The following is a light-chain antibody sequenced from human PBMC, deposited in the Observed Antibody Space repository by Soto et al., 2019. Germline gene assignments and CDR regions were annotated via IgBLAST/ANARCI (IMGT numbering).Light chain of an antibody. V-gene: IGKV1-39*01. CDR2: DAS. CDR3: QQSDSTPYT. J-gene: IGKJ2*01. CDR1: QTISTY. Sequence: DIQITQSPSSLSASVGDRVTITCRASQTISTYLNWYQQKPGKAPRLLIYDASSLLSGVPSRFSGSGSGTDFTLTIASLQPEDFSPYYCQQSDSTPYTFGQGTKVDIK.